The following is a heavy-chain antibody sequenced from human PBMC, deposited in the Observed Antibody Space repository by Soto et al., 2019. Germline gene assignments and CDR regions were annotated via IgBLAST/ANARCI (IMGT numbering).Heavy chain of an antibody. D-gene: IGHD2-15*01. V-gene: IGHV4-39*01. CDR3: ARQPRGGITASGLRGTHPHFDV. J-gene: IGHJ4*02. CDR2: IDYRGNT. CDR1: GDSISTSSFS. Sequence: QLHLQESGPGLVKPSDTLSLTCAVSGDSISTSSFSWGWIRQPPGMGLEWIGSIDYRGNTYYNPCRKGRLAMSVDALTTQTSVRLTSEPAADSAGYYCARQPRGGITASGLRGTHPHFDVWGQGPLVTVSS.